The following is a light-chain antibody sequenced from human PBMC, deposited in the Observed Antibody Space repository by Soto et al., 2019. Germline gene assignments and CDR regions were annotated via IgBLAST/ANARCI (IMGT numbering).Light chain of an antibody. CDR2: HVT. Sequence: QSALAQPASVSGSPGQSINISCTETSSDIGHYDYVSWYQQHPGKAPKLMIYHVTYRPSGVSNRYSGSKSGNSASLTISGLQADDEADYYCCSLTTSHTYVFGSGTKVTIL. CDR1: SSDIGHYDY. V-gene: IGLV2-14*03. CDR3: CSLTTSHTYV. J-gene: IGLJ1*01.